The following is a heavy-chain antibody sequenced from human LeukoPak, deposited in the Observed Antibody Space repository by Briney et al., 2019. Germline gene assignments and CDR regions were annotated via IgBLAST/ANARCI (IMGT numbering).Heavy chain of an antibody. Sequence: KPGGSLRLSCAASGFTFSSYSMNWVRQAPGKGLEWVSSISSSSSYIYYADSVKGRFTISRDNAKNSLYLQMNSLRAEDTAVYYCARGAYCSGGSCYFHWYFDLWGRGTLVTVSS. CDR3: ARGAYCSGGSCYFHWYFDL. J-gene: IGHJ2*01. CDR2: ISSSSSYI. V-gene: IGHV3-21*01. CDR1: GFTFSSYS. D-gene: IGHD2-15*01.